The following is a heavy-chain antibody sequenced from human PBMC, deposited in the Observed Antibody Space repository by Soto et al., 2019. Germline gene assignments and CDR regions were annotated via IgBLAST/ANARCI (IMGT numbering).Heavy chain of an antibody. V-gene: IGHV3-11*06. D-gene: IGHD6-6*01. Sequence: VGSLRLSCAASGFIFSDYDMSWIRQAPGKGLEWVSDISSSGSFTNYADSVKGRFTISRDNAKKSLYLQMNSLRGEDTAVYYCARRGSSSSPGTDCWGQGTLVTVSS. CDR3: ARRGSSSSPGTDC. CDR2: ISSSGSFT. J-gene: IGHJ4*02. CDR1: GFIFSDYD.